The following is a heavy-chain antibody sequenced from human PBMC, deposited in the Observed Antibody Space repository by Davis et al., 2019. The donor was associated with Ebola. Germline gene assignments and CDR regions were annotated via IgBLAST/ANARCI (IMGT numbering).Heavy chain of an antibody. CDR1: GGTFSNYV. Sequence: SVKVSCKASGGTFSNYVISWVRQAPGQRLEWMGGIIPMFGTPNYAQKFQGRVTITADEPTATAYMDLSSLRSDDTAIYYCARAMTTVNIPWYFDLWGRGTLVTVSS. CDR3: ARAMTTVNIPWYFDL. J-gene: IGHJ2*01. V-gene: IGHV1-69*13. CDR2: IIPMFGTP. D-gene: IGHD4-11*01.